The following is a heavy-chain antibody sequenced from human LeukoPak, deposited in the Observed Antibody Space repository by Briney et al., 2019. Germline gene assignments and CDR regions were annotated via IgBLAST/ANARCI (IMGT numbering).Heavy chain of an antibody. D-gene: IGHD5-18*01. Sequence: SETLSLTCTVSGGSISSYYWSWIRQPPGKGLEWIGYIYYSGSTNYNPSLKSRVTISVDTSKNQFSLKLSSVTAADTAVYYCNSNSGYSYGFDYWGQGTLVTVSS. V-gene: IGHV4-59*12. CDR2: IYYSGST. J-gene: IGHJ4*02. CDR1: GGSISSYY. CDR3: NSNSGYSYGFDY.